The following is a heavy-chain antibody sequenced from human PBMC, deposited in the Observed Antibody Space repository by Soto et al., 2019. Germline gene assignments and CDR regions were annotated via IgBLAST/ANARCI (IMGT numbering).Heavy chain of an antibody. Sequence: SGPTLVNPTETLTLTCTVSGFSLSNARMGVSWIRQPPGKALEWLAHIFSNDEKSYSTSLKSRLTISKDTSKSQVVLTMTNMDHVDTAKYYCARMDYYYYYGMDVWGQGTTVTVSS. CDR1: GFSLSNARMG. CDR2: IFSNDEK. CDR3: ARMDYYYYYGMDV. V-gene: IGHV2-26*01. J-gene: IGHJ6*02.